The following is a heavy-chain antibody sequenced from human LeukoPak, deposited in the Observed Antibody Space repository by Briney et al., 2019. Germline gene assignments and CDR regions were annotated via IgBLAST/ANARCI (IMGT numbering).Heavy chain of an antibody. J-gene: IGHJ4*02. CDR2: ISASGGST. CDR1: GFTFSSSA. CDR3: ARDETGVGSGGIDF. Sequence: GGSLRLSCAASGFTFSSSAMSWVRQVPGKGLEWVSGISASGGSTYYADSVRGRFTISRDSARNSLYLQMDSLRDEDTAVYYCARDETGVGSGGIDFWGQGTLVTVSS. V-gene: IGHV3-23*01. D-gene: IGHD2-8*02.